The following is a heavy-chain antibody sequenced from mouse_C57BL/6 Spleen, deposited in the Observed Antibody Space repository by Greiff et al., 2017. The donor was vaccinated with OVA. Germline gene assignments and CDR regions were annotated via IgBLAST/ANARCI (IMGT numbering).Heavy chain of an antibody. J-gene: IGHJ4*01. Sequence: EVKLMESGGGLVKPGGSLKLSCAASGFTFSDYGMHWVRQAPEKGLEWVAYISSGSSTIYYADTVKGRFTISRDNAKNTLFLQMTSLRSEDTAMYYCARGGYGNFYAMDYWGQGTSVTVSS. V-gene: IGHV5-17*01. D-gene: IGHD2-10*02. CDR1: GFTFSDYG. CDR3: ARGGYGNFYAMDY. CDR2: ISSGSSTI.